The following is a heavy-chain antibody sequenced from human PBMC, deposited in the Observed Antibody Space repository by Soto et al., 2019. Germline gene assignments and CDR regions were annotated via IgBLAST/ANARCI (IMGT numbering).Heavy chain of an antibody. CDR3: ARDFASGIAARASPTPYGMDV. J-gene: IGHJ6*02. D-gene: IGHD6-6*01. Sequence: QVQLVESGGGVVQPGRSLRLSCAASGFTFNSYAMHWVRQAPGKGLEWVAVISYDGSNKYYADSVKGRFTISRDNSKNTLYLQMNSLRAEDTAVYYCARDFASGIAARASPTPYGMDVWGQGTTVTVSS. CDR2: ISYDGSNK. V-gene: IGHV3-30-3*01. CDR1: GFTFNSYA.